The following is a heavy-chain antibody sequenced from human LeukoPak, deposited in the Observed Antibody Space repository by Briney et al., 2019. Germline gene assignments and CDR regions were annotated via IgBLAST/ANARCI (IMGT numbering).Heavy chain of an antibody. J-gene: IGHJ3*02. V-gene: IGHV1-8*01. CDR1: GYTFTSYD. CDR2: MNPNSGNT. CDR3: ARSFDDFWSGYSGHAFDI. D-gene: IGHD3-3*01. Sequence: ASVKVSCKASGYTFTSYDINWVRQATGQGLEWMGWMNPNSGNTGYAQKFQGRVTMTRNTSISTAYMELSSLRSEDTAVYYCARSFDDFWSGYSGHAFDIWGQGIMVTVSS.